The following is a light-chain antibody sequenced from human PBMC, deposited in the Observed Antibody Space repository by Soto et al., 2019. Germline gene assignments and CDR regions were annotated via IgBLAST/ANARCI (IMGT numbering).Light chain of an antibody. CDR1: QSISSC. CDR3: QQYNSYLLT. CDR2: DAY. V-gene: IGKV1-5*01. Sequence: DSQMTQSPSTLSASVGDRVTITCRAIQSISSCLAWYQHKPGKAPKLLSYDAYSLESGVPSRYSGSGSGTEFTLTISRLQTYDFATYYCQQYNSYLLTFGGGTNVEIK. J-gene: IGKJ4*01.